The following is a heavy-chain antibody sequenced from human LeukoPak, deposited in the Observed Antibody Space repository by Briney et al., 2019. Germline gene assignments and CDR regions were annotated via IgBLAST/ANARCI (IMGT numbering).Heavy chain of an antibody. Sequence: PGGSLRLSCAASGFTFSSYAMSWVRQAPGKGLEWVSAISGSGGSTYYADSVKGRFTISRDNSKNTLYLQMNSLRAEDTAVYYCAKGGLRYFDWLLSVLDYWGQGTLVTVSS. CDR3: AKGGLRYFDWLLSVLDY. V-gene: IGHV3-23*01. J-gene: IGHJ4*02. D-gene: IGHD3-9*01. CDR2: ISGSGGST. CDR1: GFTFSSYA.